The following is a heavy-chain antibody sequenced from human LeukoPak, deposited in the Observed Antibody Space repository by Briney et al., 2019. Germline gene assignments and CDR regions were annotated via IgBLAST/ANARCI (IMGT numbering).Heavy chain of an antibody. CDR1: GFTFSSHW. V-gene: IGHV3-74*01. CDR3: AREVFEGQRQSDAFAV. D-gene: IGHD6-25*01. Sequence: QPGGSLRLSCAASGFTFSSHWMHWVRQAPGEGLVWVSRVNGPGDWTHYADSVRGRFIISRDNAENTISLQINNLRAEDTAVYFCAREVFEGQRQSDAFAVWGQGTMVTVSS. J-gene: IGHJ3*01. CDR2: VNGPGDWT.